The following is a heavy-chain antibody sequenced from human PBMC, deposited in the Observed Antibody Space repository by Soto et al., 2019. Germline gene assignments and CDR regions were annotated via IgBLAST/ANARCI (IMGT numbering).Heavy chain of an antibody. J-gene: IGHJ3*01. CDR2: FFHSGDT. Sequence: QVQLQESGPGLVKPSGPLSLTCAVSGDSISNSRWWTWVRQPPGQGLEWIGDFFHSGDTNYNPSLKSRVFISVDKSQNQFSLKVSSVTAADTAVYYCAYSTGWYRHDVWGQGTLVTVSS. CDR3: AYSTGWYRHDV. V-gene: IGHV4-4*02. D-gene: IGHD6-19*01. CDR1: GDSISNSRW.